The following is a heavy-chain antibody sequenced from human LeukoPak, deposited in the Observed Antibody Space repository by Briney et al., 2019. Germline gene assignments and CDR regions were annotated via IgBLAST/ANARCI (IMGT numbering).Heavy chain of an antibody. D-gene: IGHD6-6*01. CDR2: ISPTGSTT. J-gene: IGHJ4*02. V-gene: IGHV3-74*01. CDR1: GFSFSGHW. Sequence: GGSLRLSCTASGFSFSGHWMHWARQLPGKGLVWVSRISPTGSTTSYADSVKGRFTVSRDNAKNTLCLQVDNLRAEDTAVYYCARGPNSNWSGLDFWGQGTLLTVSS. CDR3: ARGPNSNWSGLDF.